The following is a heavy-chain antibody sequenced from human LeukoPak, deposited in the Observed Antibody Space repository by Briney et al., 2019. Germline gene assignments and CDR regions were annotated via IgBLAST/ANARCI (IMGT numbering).Heavy chain of an antibody. V-gene: IGHV3-23*01. J-gene: IGHJ4*02. Sequence: PGGSLRLSCAASGFTFSNYAMTWVGQAPGRGLEGVSVICHYGADIHYADSVEGRFTISRDNSANTLYLQMNSLRAEDTAVYYCAKYCGGDCFRNFDSWGQGTLVTVSS. D-gene: IGHD2-21*02. CDR3: AKYCGGDCFRNFDS. CDR1: GFTFSNYA. CDR2: ICHYGADI.